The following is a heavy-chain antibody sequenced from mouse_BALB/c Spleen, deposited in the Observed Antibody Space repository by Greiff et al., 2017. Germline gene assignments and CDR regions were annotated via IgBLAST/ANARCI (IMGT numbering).Heavy chain of an antibody. CDR2: IWGGGST. CDR1: GFSLTDYG. D-gene: IGHD2-4*01. CDR3: AKEGRFYDYDEGYAMDY. V-gene: IGHV2-6-5*01. J-gene: IGHJ4*01. Sequence: QVQLKESGPGLVAPSQSLSITCTVSGFSLTDYGVSWIRQPPGKGLEWLGVIWGGGSTYYNSALKSRLSISKDNSKSQVFLKMNSLQTDDTAMYYCAKEGRFYDYDEGYAMDYWGKEPQSPSPQ.